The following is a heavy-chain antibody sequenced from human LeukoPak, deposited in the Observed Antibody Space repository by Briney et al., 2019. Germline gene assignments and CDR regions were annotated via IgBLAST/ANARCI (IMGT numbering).Heavy chain of an antibody. CDR2: FDPEDGET. CDR1: GYTLTELS. J-gene: IGHJ5*01. V-gene: IGHV1-24*01. Sequence: ASVKVSCKVSGYTLTELSMHWVRQAPGKGLEWMGGFDPEDGETIYAQKFQGRVTMTEDTSTDTAYMELSSLRSEDTAVYYCARMVRYYDTGLYYKGFDSWGQGTLVTVSS. CDR3: ARMVRYYDTGLYYKGFDS. D-gene: IGHD3-16*01.